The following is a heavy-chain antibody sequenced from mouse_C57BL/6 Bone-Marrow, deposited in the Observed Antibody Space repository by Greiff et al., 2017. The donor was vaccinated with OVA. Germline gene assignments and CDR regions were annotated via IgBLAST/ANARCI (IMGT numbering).Heavy chain of an antibody. V-gene: IGHV4-1*01. CDR2: INPDSSTI. Sequence: CEASGIAFSRYWMSWVRRAPGKGLEWIGEINPDSSTINYAPSLKDKFIISRDNAKNTLYLQMSKVRSEDTALYYCARWDYYGYEDWGQGTTLTVSS. CDR3: ARWDYYGYED. CDR1: GIAFSRYW. D-gene: IGHD2-2*01. J-gene: IGHJ2*01.